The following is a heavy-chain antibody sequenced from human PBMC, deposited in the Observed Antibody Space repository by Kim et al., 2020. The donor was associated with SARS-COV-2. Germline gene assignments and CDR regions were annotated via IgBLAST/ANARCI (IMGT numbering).Heavy chain of an antibody. Sequence: SETLSLTCAVYGGSFSGYYWSWIRQPPGKGLEWIGEINHSGSTNYNPSLKSRVTISVDTSKNQFSLKLSSVTAADTAVYYCARGHSSGYYGWFDPWGQGTLVTVSS. D-gene: IGHD3-22*01. CDR2: INHSGST. CDR1: GGSFSGYY. J-gene: IGHJ5*02. V-gene: IGHV4-34*01. CDR3: ARGHSSGYYGWFDP.